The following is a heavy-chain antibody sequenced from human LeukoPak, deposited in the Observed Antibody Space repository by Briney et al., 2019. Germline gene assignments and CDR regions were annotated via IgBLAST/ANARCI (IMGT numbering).Heavy chain of an antibody. J-gene: IGHJ4*02. CDR1: GYTLTELS. Sequence: ASVKVSCKVSGYTLTELSMHWVRQAPGKGLEWMGGFDPEDGETIYAQKFQGRVTMTEDTSTDTAYMELSSLRSEDTAVYYCATSLLGVFDIVVVVAATGFDYWGQGTLVTVSS. CDR2: FDPEDGET. D-gene: IGHD2-15*01. V-gene: IGHV1-24*01. CDR3: ATSLLGVFDIVVVVAATGFDY.